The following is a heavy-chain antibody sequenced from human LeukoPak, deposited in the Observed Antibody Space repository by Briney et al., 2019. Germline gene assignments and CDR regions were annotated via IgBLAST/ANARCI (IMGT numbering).Heavy chain of an antibody. CDR1: AFTFSSYW. CDR3: ARGGSSSSGNFDY. J-gene: IGHJ4*02. CDR2: IKEDGSEK. V-gene: IGHV3-7*02. Sequence: PGRCLRLSRAASAFTFSSYWMNCVRQAAGEWLEWVANIKEDGSEKYYVDSVKGRFTISRDNAKNSLYLQMNSLRAEDTAVYYCARGGSSSSGNFDYWGQGTLVAVSS. D-gene: IGHD6-6*01.